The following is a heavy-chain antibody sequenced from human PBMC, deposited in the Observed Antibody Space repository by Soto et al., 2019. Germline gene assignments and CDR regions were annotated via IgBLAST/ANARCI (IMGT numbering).Heavy chain of an antibody. CDR2: INPDTGGT. V-gene: IGHV1-2*04. CDR1: GYTFNAYY. J-gene: IGHJ4*02. CDR3: ARAIARDGSSWYRGVYDS. D-gene: IGHD6-13*01. Sequence: QVRLLQSGAEVKKSGASVKVSCKASGYTFNAYYIHWMRQARGQGLEWMGWINPDTGGTDYAQKFQGCVTITRAPSITTAYMELASLKTDDTAGYYCARAIARDGSSWYRGVYDSWGQGTLVTVS.